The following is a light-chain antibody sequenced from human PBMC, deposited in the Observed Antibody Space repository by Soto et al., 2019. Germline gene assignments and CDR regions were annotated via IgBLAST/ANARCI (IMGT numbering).Light chain of an antibody. CDR1: QSVSGN. Sequence: EIVMTQSPATLSVSPGERATLSCRASQSVSGNLAWYQQKPGQAPRLLIYGASTRANGIPARFSGSGSGTGFTLTISSLQSEDFAVYYCQQYNNWFSITFGQGTRLEIK. CDR3: QQYNNWFSIT. V-gene: IGKV3-15*01. CDR2: GAS. J-gene: IGKJ5*01.